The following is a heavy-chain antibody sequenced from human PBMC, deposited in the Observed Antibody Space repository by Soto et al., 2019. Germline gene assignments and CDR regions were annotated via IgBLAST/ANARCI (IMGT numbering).Heavy chain of an antibody. CDR3: ARGFLGSSETAYKKGFDY. CDR1: GYTFTTYD. CDR2: RNPNRANT. Sequence: ASVKVSCKTSGYTFTTYDIYWVGQATVQGLEWRGWRNPNRANTGDARNFQGRISMTRDTSEKTAYMELSRLTSGDTAVYYCARGFLGSSETAYKKGFDYWG. V-gene: IGHV1-8*01. J-gene: IGHJ4*01. D-gene: IGHD3-10*01.